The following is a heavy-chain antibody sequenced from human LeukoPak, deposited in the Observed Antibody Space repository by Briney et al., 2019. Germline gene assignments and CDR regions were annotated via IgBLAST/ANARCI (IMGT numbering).Heavy chain of an antibody. CDR1: GFSFSTTEMC. Sequence: RASGPALVKPTQTLTLTCTFSGFSFSTTEMCVSWIRQPPGKAREWLARIDWNDDKYYSTSLKTRLTISKDTSKNQVVLTMTNMDPVDTATYYCARIRTGTYFDYGGRGTLVTVSS. V-gene: IGHV2-70*11. CDR3: ARIRTGTYFDY. D-gene: IGHD7-27*01. J-gene: IGHJ4*02. CDR2: IDWNDDK.